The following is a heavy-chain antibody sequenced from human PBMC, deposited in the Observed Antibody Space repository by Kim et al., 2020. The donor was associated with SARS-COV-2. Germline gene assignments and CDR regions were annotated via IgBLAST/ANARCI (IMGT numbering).Heavy chain of an antibody. J-gene: IGHJ4*02. CDR2: ISSSSSYI. V-gene: IGHV3-21*01. CDR1: GFTFSSYS. CDR3: AREKRVYYYDSSGLVDY. D-gene: IGHD3-22*01. Sequence: GGSLRLSCAASGFTFSSYSMNWVRQAPGKGLEWVSSISSSSSYIYYADSVKGRFTISRDNAKNSLYLQMNSLRAEDTAVYYCAREKRVYYYDSSGLVDYWGQGTLVTVSS.